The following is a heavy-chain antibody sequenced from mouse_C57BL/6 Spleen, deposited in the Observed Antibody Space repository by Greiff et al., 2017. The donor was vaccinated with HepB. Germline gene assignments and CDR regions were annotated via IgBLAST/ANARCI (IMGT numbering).Heavy chain of an antibody. J-gene: IGHJ4*01. CDR2: ISYDGSN. Sequence: EVQLVESGPGLVKPSQSLSLTCSVTGYSITSGYYWNWIRQFPGNKLEWMGYISYDGSNNYNPSLKNRISITRDTSKNQFFLKLNSVTTEDTATYYSARENYYGSTYDYYAMDYWGQGTTVTVSS. CDR3: ARENYYGSTYDYYAMDY. CDR1: GYSITSGYY. D-gene: IGHD1-1*01. V-gene: IGHV3-6*01.